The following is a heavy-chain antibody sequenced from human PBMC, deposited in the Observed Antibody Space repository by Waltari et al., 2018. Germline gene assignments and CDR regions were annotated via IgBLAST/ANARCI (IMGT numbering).Heavy chain of an antibody. CDR1: GFTFDDYG. V-gene: IGHV3-20*04. D-gene: IGHD6-13*01. J-gene: IGHJ5*02. CDR2: INWNGGST. Sequence: EVQLVESGGGVVRPGGSLRLSCAASGFTFDDYGMSWVRQAPGKGLEWVSGINWNGGSTGYADSVKGRFTISRDNAKNSLYLQMNSLRAEDTAVYYCARDLPIAAAGRQRYPWGQGTLVTVSS. CDR3: ARDLPIAAAGRQRYP.